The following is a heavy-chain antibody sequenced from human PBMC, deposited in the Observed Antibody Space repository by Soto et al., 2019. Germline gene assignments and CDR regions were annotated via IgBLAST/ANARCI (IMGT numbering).Heavy chain of an antibody. J-gene: IGHJ5*02. CDR3: ARARWYSSKSRFDP. Sequence: QVPLVQSGAEVKKPGASVKVSCKASGYTFTRYDINWVRQATGQGLEWMGWMNPNSGNTGYAQKFQGRVTMTRNTSISTAYMELSSLRSEDTAVYYCARARWYSSKSRFDPWGQGTLVTVSS. V-gene: IGHV1-8*01. CDR2: MNPNSGNT. CDR1: GYTFTRYD. D-gene: IGHD6-19*01.